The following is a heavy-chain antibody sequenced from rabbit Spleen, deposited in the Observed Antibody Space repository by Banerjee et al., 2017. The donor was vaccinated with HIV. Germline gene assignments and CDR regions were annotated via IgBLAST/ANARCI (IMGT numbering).Heavy chain of an antibody. CDR2: SHAGGSGST. CDR3: ARDVGTSFSTYGMDL. V-gene: IGHV1S45*01. J-gene: IGHJ6*01. Sequence: QEQLVESGGDLVQPAGSLTLTCKASGFTISSSYYMCWVRQAPGKGLEWIACSHAGGSGSTYSATWAIGRFTISKTSSTTVTLQMTSLTAADTATYFCARDVGTSFSTYGMDLWGPGTLVTVS. CDR1: GFTISSSYY. D-gene: IGHD8-1*01.